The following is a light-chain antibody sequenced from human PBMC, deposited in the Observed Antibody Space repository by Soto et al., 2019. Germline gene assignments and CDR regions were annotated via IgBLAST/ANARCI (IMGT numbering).Light chain of an antibody. J-gene: IGKJ3*01. Sequence: EIVLTQSTGTLSLSPGERATLSCRASQSVSSSYLAWYQQKPGQAPRLLIYGASIRATGIPDRFSGSGSGTDFTLTISRLEPDDFAVYYCQQYGSSPPITFGPGTKVDIK. CDR2: GAS. V-gene: IGKV3-20*01. CDR3: QQYGSSPPIT. CDR1: QSVSSSY.